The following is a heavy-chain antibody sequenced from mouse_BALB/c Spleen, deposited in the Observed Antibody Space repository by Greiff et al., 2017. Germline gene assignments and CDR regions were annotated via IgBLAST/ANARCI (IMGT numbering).Heavy chain of an antibody. CDR2: ISYSGST. CDR1: GYSITSDYA. J-gene: IGHJ4*01. D-gene: IGHD2-4*01. Sequence: EVQLQESGPGLVKPSQSLSLTCTVTGYSITSDYAWNWIRQFPGNKLEWMGYISYSGSTSYNPSLKSRISITRDTSKNQFFLQLNSVTTEDTATYYCAREIYYDYDKDARDYGGQGTAVTVAS. V-gene: IGHV3-2*02. CDR3: AREIYYDYDKDARDY.